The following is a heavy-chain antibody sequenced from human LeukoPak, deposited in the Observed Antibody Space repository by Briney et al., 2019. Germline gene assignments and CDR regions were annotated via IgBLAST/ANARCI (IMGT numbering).Heavy chain of an antibody. D-gene: IGHD6-19*01. CDR1: GGSISNYY. J-gene: IGHJ4*02. V-gene: IGHV4-59*12. Sequence: SETLSLTCTVSGGSISNYYWGWIRQPPGKGLEWIGYIHYSGSTNYNPSLKSRVTISVDTSKNQFSLKLSSVTAADTAVYYCARFGSGWYYFDHWGQGTLVTVSS. CDR2: IHYSGST. CDR3: ARFGSGWYYFDH.